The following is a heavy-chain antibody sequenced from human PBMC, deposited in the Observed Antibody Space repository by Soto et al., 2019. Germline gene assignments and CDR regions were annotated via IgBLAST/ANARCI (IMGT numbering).Heavy chain of an antibody. V-gene: IGHV4-61*01. CDR2: IYYSGST. J-gene: IGHJ4*02. CDR3: AREGAYYDILTGPTFDY. Sequence: PSETLSLTCTVSGGSVSSGSYYWSWIRQPPGKGLEWIGYIYYSGSTNYNPSLKSRVTISVDTSKNLFSLKLSSVTAADTAVYYCAREGAYYDILTGPTFDYWGQGTLVTVSS. CDR1: GGSVSSGSYY. D-gene: IGHD3-9*01.